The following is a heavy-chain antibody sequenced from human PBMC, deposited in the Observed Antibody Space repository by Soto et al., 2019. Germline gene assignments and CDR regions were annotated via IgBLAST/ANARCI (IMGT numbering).Heavy chain of an antibody. V-gene: IGHV3-23*01. CDR3: AKGRDFDSSGGCVNY. J-gene: IGHJ4*02. CDR2: ISGSGHAT. CDR1: GFIFDNYA. D-gene: IGHD3-22*01. Sequence: EVKLLESGGGLVPPGASARLSCITSGFIFDNYAMSWVRQSPGRGLEWFAAISGSGHATYYTQSVQGRFIISRDKSKKTVFLQMHNLRAEDTAVYYCAKGRDFDSSGGCVNYWGLGTLVTVSS.